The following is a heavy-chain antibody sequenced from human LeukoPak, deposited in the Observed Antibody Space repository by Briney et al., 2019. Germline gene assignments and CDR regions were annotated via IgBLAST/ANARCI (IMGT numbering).Heavy chain of an antibody. D-gene: IGHD1-26*01. J-gene: IGHJ4*02. CDR1: GGSTSSGNYY. Sequence: SETLSLTCTVSGGSTSSGNYYWNWIRQPPGKGLEWIGSIYYSGSTYYNPSLKSRVTVSVDTSKNQFSLKLSSVTATDTAVYYCARSGTYYRTFDFWGQGTLVTVSS. CDR2: IYYSGST. V-gene: IGHV4-39*01. CDR3: ARSGTYYRTFDF.